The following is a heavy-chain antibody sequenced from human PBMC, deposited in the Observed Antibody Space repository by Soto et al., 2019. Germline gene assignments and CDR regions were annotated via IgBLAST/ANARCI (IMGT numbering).Heavy chain of an antibody. D-gene: IGHD3-10*01. V-gene: IGHV1-8*01. CDR3: ASSVGLWGRGAPENYCGMAV. J-gene: IGHJ6*02. CDR2: MNPNSGNT. Sequence: QVQLVQSGAEVKKPGASVKVSCKASGYTFTSYDINWVRQATGQGLEWMGWMNPNSGNTGYAQKFQGRVTMTRNTSISPAYMELSSLRAEDTAVYYCASSVGLWGRGAPENYCGMAVCGQGTTVPVSS. CDR1: GYTFTSYD.